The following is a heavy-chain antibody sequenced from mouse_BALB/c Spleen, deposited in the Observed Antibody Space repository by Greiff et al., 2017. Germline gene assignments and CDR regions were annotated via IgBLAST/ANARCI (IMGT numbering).Heavy chain of an antibody. CDR2: ILPGSGST. CDR3: ARVIYYYGSSDY. CDR1: GYTFSSYW. J-gene: IGHJ2*01. D-gene: IGHD1-1*01. Sequence: VQLHQSGAELMKPGASVKISCKATGYTFSSYWIEWVKQRPGHGLEWIGEILPGSGSTNYNEKFKGKATFTADTSSNTAYMQLSSLTSEDSAVYYCARVIYYYGSSDYWGQGTTLTVSS. V-gene: IGHV1-9*01.